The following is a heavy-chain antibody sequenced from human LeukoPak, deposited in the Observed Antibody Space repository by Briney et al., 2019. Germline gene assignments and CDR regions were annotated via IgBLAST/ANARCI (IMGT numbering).Heavy chain of an antibody. V-gene: IGHV4-38-2*01. CDR1: GYSISSGYY. J-gene: IGHJ5*02. D-gene: IGHD3-22*01. Sequence: SETLSLTCAVSGYSISSGYYWGWIRQPPGKGLEWIGSICHSGSTYYNPSLKSRVTISVDTSKNQFSLKLSSVTAADTAVYYCARGNHYYDSSGYYRAPYNWFDPWGQGTLVTVSS. CDR3: ARGNHYYDSSGYYRAPYNWFDP. CDR2: ICHSGST.